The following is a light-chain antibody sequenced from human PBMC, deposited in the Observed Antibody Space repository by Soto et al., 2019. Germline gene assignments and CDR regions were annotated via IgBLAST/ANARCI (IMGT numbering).Light chain of an antibody. Sequence: QSVLTQPPSVSGAPGQRVTISCTGSGSNIGAGSDVHWYQQLPGTAPKLLVYGNNNRPSGVPDRFSGSKSATSASLAITGLQAEDEADYYCQSYDSSMSGWVFGTGTKLTGL. CDR2: GNN. CDR1: GSNIGAGSD. CDR3: QSYDSSMSGWV. V-gene: IGLV1-40*01. J-gene: IGLJ1*01.